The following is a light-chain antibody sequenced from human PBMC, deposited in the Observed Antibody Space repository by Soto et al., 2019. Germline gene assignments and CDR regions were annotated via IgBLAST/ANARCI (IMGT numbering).Light chain of an antibody. CDR3: QRYGSSQNT. CDR2: GAS. CDR1: QSVSRSY. Sequence: EIVLTQSPGTLSLSPGERATLACRASQSVSRSYLAWYQQKPGQAPRLLIYGASSRATGIPDRFSGSGSGTGFTLTVSRLEPEDLAGSYCQRYGSSQNTLGPGTKREI. J-gene: IGKJ2*01. V-gene: IGKV3-20*01.